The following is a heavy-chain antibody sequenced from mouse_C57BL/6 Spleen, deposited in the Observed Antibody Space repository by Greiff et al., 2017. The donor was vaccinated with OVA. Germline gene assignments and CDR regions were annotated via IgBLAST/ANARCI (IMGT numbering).Heavy chain of an antibody. Sequence: VQLQQPGAELVKPGASVKLSCKASGYTFTSYWMQWVKQRPGQGLEWIGEIDPSDSYTNYNQKFKGKATLTVDTSSSTAYMQLSSLTSEDSAVYYCARRGYDYEGFAYWGQVTLVTVSA. CDR3: ARRGYDYEGFAY. CDR1: GYTFTSYW. V-gene: IGHV1-50*01. CDR2: IDPSDSYT. D-gene: IGHD2-4*01. J-gene: IGHJ3*01.